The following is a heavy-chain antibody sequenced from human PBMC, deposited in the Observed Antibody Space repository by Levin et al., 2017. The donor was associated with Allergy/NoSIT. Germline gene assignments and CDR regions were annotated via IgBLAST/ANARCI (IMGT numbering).Heavy chain of an antibody. D-gene: IGHD1/OR15-1a*01. J-gene: IGHJ3*01. V-gene: IGHV3-23*01. CDR1: GFSFGDYA. Sequence: PSETLSLTCVASGFSFGDYAMTWVRQAPGKGLEWVSVITGGGFNTYYGDSVKGRFTVSRDNSKNTLYLELNSLRADDTAVYYCAKKQGETSGFSFDVWGQGTTVTVSS. CDR2: ITGGGFNT. CDR3: AKKQGETSGFSFDV.